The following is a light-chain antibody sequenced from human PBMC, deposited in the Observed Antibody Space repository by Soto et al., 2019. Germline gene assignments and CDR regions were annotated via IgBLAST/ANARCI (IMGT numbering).Light chain of an antibody. V-gene: IGLV1-40*01. J-gene: IGLJ1*01. CDR1: SSNIGADYD. CDR2: SNN. Sequence: QSVLTQPPSVSGAPGQRVSISCTGSSSNIGADYDVHWYQRLPGTAPKLLIYSNNNRPSGVPDRFSGSKSGTSASLAITGLQAEDEADYYCQSYESSLSGFVFGTRTKVTVL. CDR3: QSYESSLSGFV.